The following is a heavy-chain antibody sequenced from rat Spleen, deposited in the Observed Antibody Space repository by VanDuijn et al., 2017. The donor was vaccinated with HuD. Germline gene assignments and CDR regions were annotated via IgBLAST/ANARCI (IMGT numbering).Heavy chain of an antibody. D-gene: IGHD1-7*01. CDR3: AVAGYGY. V-gene: IGHV5-58*01. J-gene: IGHJ2*01. CDR1: GITFNNFW. Sequence: EVQLVESGGGLVQPGRSLKLSCVASGITFNNFWMSWIRQAPGKGLEWVSSISADGVNTYYPDSVKGRFTISRANSENTVYLQMNSLRSEDTATYYCAVAGYGYWGQGVMVTVSS. CDR2: ISADGVNT.